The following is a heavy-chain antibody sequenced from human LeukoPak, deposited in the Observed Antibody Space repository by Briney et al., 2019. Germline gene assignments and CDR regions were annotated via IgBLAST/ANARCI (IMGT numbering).Heavy chain of an antibody. V-gene: IGHV1-24*01. CDR2: FDPEAGET. D-gene: IGHD3-22*01. CDR1: GYSLTELS. Sequence: ASVKVSCKVSGYSLTELSMHWVRQTPGKGLEWIGGFDPEAGETIYAQKFQGRVTMTEDTSTDTAYMELSSLRSEDTAVFYCATWAGAVIVDKNGGVYWGQGTLVTVSS. J-gene: IGHJ4*02. CDR3: ATWAGAVIVDKNGGVY.